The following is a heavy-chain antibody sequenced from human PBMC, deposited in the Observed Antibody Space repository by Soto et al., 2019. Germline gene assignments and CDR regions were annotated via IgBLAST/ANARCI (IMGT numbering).Heavy chain of an antibody. V-gene: IGHV3-33*01. CDR3: ARGPNLYYYDSSGYFDY. CDR1: GFTFSSYG. D-gene: IGHD3-22*01. CDR2: IWYDGSNK. J-gene: IGHJ4*02. Sequence: QVQLVESGGGVVQPGRSLRLSCAASGFTFSSYGTHWVRQAPGKGLERVAVIWYDGSNKYYADSVKGRFTISRDNSKNTLYLQMNSLRAEDTAVYYCARGPNLYYYDSSGYFDYWGQGTLVTVSS.